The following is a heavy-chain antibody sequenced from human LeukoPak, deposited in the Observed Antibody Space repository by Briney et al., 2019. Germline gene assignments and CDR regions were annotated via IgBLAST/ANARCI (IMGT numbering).Heavy chain of an antibody. V-gene: IGHV4-61*02. D-gene: IGHD3-10*01. CDR3: ARGNTYYYTSGSNNWFDP. CDR1: GGSISSGNYY. CDR2: IYTSGGT. Sequence: SETLSLTCTVSGGSISSGNYYWSWIRQPAGKGLEWIGRIYTSGGTNYNPSLESRVTISLDTSKNQFSLNLNSVTAADTAIYYCARGNTYYYTSGSNNWFDPWGQGTLVTVSS. J-gene: IGHJ5*02.